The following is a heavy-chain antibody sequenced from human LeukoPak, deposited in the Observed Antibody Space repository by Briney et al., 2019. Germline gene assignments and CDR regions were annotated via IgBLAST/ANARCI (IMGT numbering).Heavy chain of an antibody. CDR1: GFTFSSYG. CDR3: AKSYGSGSYEGGAFDI. J-gene: IGHJ3*02. V-gene: IGHV3-30*02. Sequence: GGSLRLSCAASGFTFSSYGMHWGRQAPGKGLEWVAFIRYDGSNKYYADSVKGRFTISRDNSKNTLYLQMNSLRAEDTAVYYCAKSYGSGSYEGGAFDIWGQGTMVTVSS. D-gene: IGHD3-10*01. CDR2: IRYDGSNK.